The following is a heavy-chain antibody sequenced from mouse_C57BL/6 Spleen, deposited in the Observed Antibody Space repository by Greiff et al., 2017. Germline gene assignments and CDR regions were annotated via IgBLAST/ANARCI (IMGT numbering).Heavy chain of an antibody. Sequence: EVHLVESGGGLVQPGGSLKLSCAASGFTFSDYYMYWVRQTPEKRLEWVAYISNGGGSTYYPDTVKGRFTISRDNAKNTLYLQMSRLKSEDTAMYYCARQRDSNYGDYAMDYWGQGTSVTVSS. CDR3: ARQRDSNYGDYAMDY. J-gene: IGHJ4*01. D-gene: IGHD2-5*01. CDR1: GFTFSDYY. V-gene: IGHV5-12*01. CDR2: ISNGGGST.